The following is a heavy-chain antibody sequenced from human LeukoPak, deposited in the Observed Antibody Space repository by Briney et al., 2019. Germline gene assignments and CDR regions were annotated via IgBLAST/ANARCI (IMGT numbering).Heavy chain of an antibody. J-gene: IGHJ3*02. CDR1: GYTFTSYD. Sequence: ASVKVSCKASGYTFTSYDINWVRQATGQGHEWMGRMNPNSGNTGYAQKLQGRVTMTRNTSISTAYMELSSLRSEDTAVYYCARDRGSGYDLGRPWAFDIWGQGTMVTVSS. D-gene: IGHD5-12*01. CDR3: ARDRGSGYDLGRPWAFDI. V-gene: IGHV1-8*01. CDR2: MNPNSGNT.